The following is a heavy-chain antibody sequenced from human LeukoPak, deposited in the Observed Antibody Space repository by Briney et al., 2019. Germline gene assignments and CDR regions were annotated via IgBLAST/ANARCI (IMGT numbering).Heavy chain of an antibody. CDR1: GYTFTTYD. CDR2: MSPDSGNT. Sequence: ASVKVSCKASGYTFTTYDINWVRQATGQGFEWLGWMSPDSGNTGYAQKFQGRVTMTRSTSMSTAYMELSSLKSEDTAVYYCTRGPPNWGYDFWGQGTLVTVSS. CDR3: TRGPPNWGYDF. D-gene: IGHD7-27*01. V-gene: IGHV1-8*01. J-gene: IGHJ4*02.